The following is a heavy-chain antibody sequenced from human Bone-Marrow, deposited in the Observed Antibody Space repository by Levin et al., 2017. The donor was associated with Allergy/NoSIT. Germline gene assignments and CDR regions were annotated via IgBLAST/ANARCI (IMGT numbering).Heavy chain of an antibody. CDR1: GFSFSYYW. Sequence: GESLKISCAASGFSFSYYWMHWVRQAPGKGLVWVSRIKGDGSDKAYADSVEGRFSISRDNDKNTMYLQMYSLSVEDTAVYYCTRDGHHYDHDNWGQGTLVTVFS. D-gene: IGHD4-17*01. J-gene: IGHJ4*02. CDR2: IKGDGSDK. CDR3: TRDGHHYDHDN. V-gene: IGHV3-74*01.